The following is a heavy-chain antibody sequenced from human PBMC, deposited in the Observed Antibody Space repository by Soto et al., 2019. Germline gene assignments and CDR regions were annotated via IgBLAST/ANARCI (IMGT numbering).Heavy chain of an antibody. V-gene: IGHV3-30-3*01. Sequence: QVQLVESGGGVAQPGRSLRLSCAASGFTFSSYALHWVRQAPGKGLEWVAVISYDGNTQYYADSVKGRFTISRDNSKDTLYLQMSSLRAEDTAVYYCARVFVETSMNDAMDVWGRGTAVTVSS. CDR3: ARVFVETSMNDAMDV. J-gene: IGHJ6*02. CDR2: ISYDGNTQ. D-gene: IGHD5-18*01. CDR1: GFTFSSYA.